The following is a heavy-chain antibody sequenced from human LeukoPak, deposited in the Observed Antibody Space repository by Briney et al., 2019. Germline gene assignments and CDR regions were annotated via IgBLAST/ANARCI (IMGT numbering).Heavy chain of an antibody. CDR1: GYTFTRYY. Sequence: GASVKVSCKASGYTFTRYYIHWVRQAPGQGLEWMGIINPSGGSTGYAQKLQGRVTMTTDTSTSTAYMELRSLRSDDTAVYYCAIDLNEGDWFDPWGQGTLVTVSS. J-gene: IGHJ5*02. CDR3: AIDLNEGDWFDP. CDR2: INPSGGST. V-gene: IGHV1-46*01.